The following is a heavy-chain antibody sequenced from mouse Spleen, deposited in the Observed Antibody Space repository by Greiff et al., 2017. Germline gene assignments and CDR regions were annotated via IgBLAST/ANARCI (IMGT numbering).Heavy chain of an antibody. V-gene: IGHV1-42*01. CDR2: INPSTGGT. J-gene: IGHJ2*01. CDR3: ARDSSGYLDY. Sequence: EVQLQQSGPELVKPGASVKISCKASGYSFTGYYMNWVKQSPEKSLEWIGEINPSTGGTTYNQKFKAKATLTVDKSSSTAYMQLKSLTSEDSAVYYCARDSSGYLDYWGQGTTLTVSS. CDR1: GYSFTGYY. D-gene: IGHD3-2*01.